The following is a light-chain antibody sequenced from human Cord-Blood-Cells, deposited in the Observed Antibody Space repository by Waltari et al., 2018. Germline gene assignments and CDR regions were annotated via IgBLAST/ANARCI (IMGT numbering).Light chain of an antibody. Sequence: QSALTQPASVSGSPGQSLTISCTRTSSDVGSYNLVSWYQQHPGKAPKLMFYEGSKRPSGVSNRFAGSKSGNTASLTISGLQAEDEADYYCCSYAGSSTFVFGGGTKLTVL. CDR2: EGS. V-gene: IGLV2-23*01. CDR3: CSYAGSSTFV. J-gene: IGLJ3*02. CDR1: SSDVGSYNL.